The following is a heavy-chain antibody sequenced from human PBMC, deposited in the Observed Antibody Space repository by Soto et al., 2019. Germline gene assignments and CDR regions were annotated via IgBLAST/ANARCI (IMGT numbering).Heavy chain of an antibody. CDR3: ARGEEYCIVDCPRFDD. J-gene: IGHJ4*02. CDR2: VNYGGST. D-gene: IGHD2-15*01. Sequence: QLQLQESGPGLVKPSETLSLTCTVSGGSISRSSYYWGWIRQSPGKGLEWIGSVNYGGSTYDKPALKGRVTISVDTSHSPSSLKVSAVTAADTAVYNCARGEEYCIVDCPRFDDWGQATLVTVSS. CDR1: GGSISRSSYY. V-gene: IGHV4-39*01.